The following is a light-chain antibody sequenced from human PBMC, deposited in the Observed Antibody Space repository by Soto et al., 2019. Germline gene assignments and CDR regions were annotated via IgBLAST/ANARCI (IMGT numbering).Light chain of an antibody. J-gene: IGKJ1*01. CDR3: QQHTT. V-gene: IGKV1-5*03. Sequence: DIQMTQSPSALSASVGDRVTITCRGSQGIRSWLAWYQQKPGKAPRLLIYKASSLASGVPSRFSGSGSGTEFSLTISSLQPEDVVTYHCQQHTTFGQGTKVEI. CDR1: QGIRSW. CDR2: KAS.